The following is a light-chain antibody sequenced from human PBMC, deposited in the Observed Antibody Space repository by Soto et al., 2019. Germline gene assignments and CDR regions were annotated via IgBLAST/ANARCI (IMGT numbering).Light chain of an antibody. CDR2: GAS. CDR3: QQYGSSGT. J-gene: IGKJ5*01. Sequence: EIVLTHSPGTLSLSPGERATLSCRASQSVSSSYLAWYQQKPGRAPRLLIYGASSRATGIPDRFSGSGSGTDFTLTISRLEPEDFAVYYCQQYGSSGTFGQGTRLEIK. V-gene: IGKV3-20*01. CDR1: QSVSSSY.